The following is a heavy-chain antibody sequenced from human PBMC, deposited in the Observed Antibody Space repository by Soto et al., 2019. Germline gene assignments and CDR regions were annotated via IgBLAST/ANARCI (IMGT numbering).Heavy chain of an antibody. CDR3: ARIWGTTNYYYGMDV. CDR2: IYPGDSDT. CDR1: GYSFTSYW. J-gene: IGHJ6*02. D-gene: IGHD1-7*01. Sequence: GESLKISCKGSGYSFTSYWIGWVRQMPGKGLEWMGIIYPGDSDTRYSPSFQGQVTISADKSISTAYLQWSSLKASDTAMCYCARIWGTTNYYYGMDVWGQGTTVTVSS. V-gene: IGHV5-51*01.